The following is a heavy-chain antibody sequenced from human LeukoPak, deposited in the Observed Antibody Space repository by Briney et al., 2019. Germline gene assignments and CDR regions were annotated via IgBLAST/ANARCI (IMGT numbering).Heavy chain of an antibody. CDR2: INAGNGNT. CDR3: ARGYDTSGYSPFDS. CDR1: GYTFTSYA. Sequence: ASVKVSCKASGYTFTSYAMHWVRQAPGQRLEWMGWINAGNGNTKYSQNFQGRVTITTDTSASTAYMELSSLRSEDTAVYYCARGYDTSGYSPFDSWGQGTLVTVSS. D-gene: IGHD3-22*01. V-gene: IGHV1-3*01. J-gene: IGHJ4*02.